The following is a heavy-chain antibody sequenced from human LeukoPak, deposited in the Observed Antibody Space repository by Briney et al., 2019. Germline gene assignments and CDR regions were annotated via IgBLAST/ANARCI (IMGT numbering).Heavy chain of an antibody. J-gene: IGHJ4*02. CDR1: GFTFDDYG. V-gene: IGHV3-20*04. CDR3: ARDPGGNYDYVWGSYRGYYFDY. D-gene: IGHD3-16*01. Sequence: PGGSLRLSCAASGFTFDDYGMSWVRQAPGKGLEWVSGINWNGGSTGYADSVKGRFTISRDNAKNSLYLQMNSLRAEDTALYYCARDPGGNYDYVWGSYRGYYFDYWGQGTLVTVSS. CDR2: INWNGGST.